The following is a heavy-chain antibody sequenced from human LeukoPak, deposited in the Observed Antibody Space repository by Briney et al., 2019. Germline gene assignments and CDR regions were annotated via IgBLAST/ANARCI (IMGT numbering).Heavy chain of an antibody. CDR1: GDSINSYY. J-gene: IGHJ4*02. CDR2: IYYTGST. CDR3: ARVKGYKYRGTRLGCYFDY. Sequence: SETLSLTCTVSGDSINSYYWVWIRQRPGKGLECIGYIYYTGSTNYSPSLDSRVTMSVDTSKNQFPLRLSSVTAADTAFYYCARVKGYKYRGTRLGCYFDYWGQGTLVTVS. V-gene: IGHV4-59*01. D-gene: IGHD5-18*01.